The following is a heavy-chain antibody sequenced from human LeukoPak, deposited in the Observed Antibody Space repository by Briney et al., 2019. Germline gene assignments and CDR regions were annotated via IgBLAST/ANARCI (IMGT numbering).Heavy chain of an antibody. CDR1: GFIFSDHY. D-gene: IGHD1-26*01. J-gene: IGHJ3*02. CDR3: ASPVGATTVRAFDI. V-gene: IGHV3-72*01. CDR2: TRNEANIYTT. Sequence: GGSLRLSCAASGFIFSDHYMDWVRQAPGKGLEWVGRTRNEANIYTTKYAASVKGRFTISRDDSKNSLYLQMNSLKTEDAAVYYCASPVGATTVRAFDIWGQGTMVTVSS.